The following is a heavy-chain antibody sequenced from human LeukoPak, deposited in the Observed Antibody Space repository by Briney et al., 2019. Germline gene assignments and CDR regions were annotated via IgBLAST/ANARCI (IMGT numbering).Heavy chain of an antibody. D-gene: IGHD1-26*01. CDR1: GFTFDDYA. V-gene: IGHV3-9*01. CDR2: ISWNSGSI. J-gene: IGHJ4*02. CDR3: AKSFSGSYYWPTFDY. Sequence: PGRSLRLSCAASGFTFDDYAMHWVRQAPGKGLEWVSGISWNSGSIGYADSVKGRFTISRDNAKNSLYLQMNSLRAEDTALYYCAKSFSGSYYWPTFDYWGQGTLVTVSS.